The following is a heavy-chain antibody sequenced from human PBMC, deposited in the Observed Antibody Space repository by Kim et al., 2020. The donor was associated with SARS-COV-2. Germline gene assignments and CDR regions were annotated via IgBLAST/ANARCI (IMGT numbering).Heavy chain of an antibody. J-gene: IGHJ4*02. V-gene: IGHV1-18*01. CDR3: ARSLLSMGPYSGSYFDY. D-gene: IGHD1-26*01. CDR1: GYTFTSYG. Sequence: ASVKVSCKASGYTFTSYGISWVRQAPGQGLEWMGWISAYNGNTNYAQKLQGRVTMTTDTSTSTAYMELRSLRSDDTAVYYCARSLLSMGPYSGSYFDYWGQGTLVTVSS. CDR2: ISAYNGNT.